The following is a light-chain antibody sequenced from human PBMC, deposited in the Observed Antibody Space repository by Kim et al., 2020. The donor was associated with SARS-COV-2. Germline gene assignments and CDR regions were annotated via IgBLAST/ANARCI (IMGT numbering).Light chain of an antibody. CDR1: SVRSYY. CDR2: GKN. Sequence: VALGQTFSITCQVDSVRSYYATWYHQKPGQAPILFIYGKNNRPSGIPDRFSGSSSGNTASLTITGTQAGDEADYYCNSRDSNDNVVFGGGTQLTVL. CDR3: NSRDSNDNVV. V-gene: IGLV3-19*01. J-gene: IGLJ2*01.